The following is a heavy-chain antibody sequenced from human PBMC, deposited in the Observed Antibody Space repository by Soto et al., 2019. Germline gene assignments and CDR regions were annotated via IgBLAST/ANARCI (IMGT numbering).Heavy chain of an antibody. V-gene: IGHV4-30-2*01. CDR3: ARVPDV. Sequence: SEILSLTCAVSGGSISSGCYSWTWIRQPPGKGLEWIGYIYHSGSTYYNPSLKSRVTISVDRSKNQFSLKLSSVTAADTAVYYCARVPDVWGQGTTVTVSS. CDR2: IYHSGST. J-gene: IGHJ6*02. CDR1: GGSISSGCYS.